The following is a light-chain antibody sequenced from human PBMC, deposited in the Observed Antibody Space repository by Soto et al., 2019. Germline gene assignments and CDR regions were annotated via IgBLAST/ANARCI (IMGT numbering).Light chain of an antibody. V-gene: IGLV2-14*01. J-gene: IGLJ1*01. Sequence: QSVLTQPASVSGSPGQSITISCTGTSSDVGGYNYVSWYHQHPVKAPKLMIYDVTNRPSGVSDRFSGSKSGNTASLTISGLQAEDEADYYCSSYTSSSTPYVFGTGTKLTVL. CDR2: DVT. CDR3: SSYTSSSTPYV. CDR1: SSDVGGYNY.